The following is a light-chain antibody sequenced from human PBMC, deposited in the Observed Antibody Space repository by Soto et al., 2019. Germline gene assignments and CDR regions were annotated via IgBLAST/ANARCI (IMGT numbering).Light chain of an antibody. CDR2: AAS. CDR3: QQSYSTPPWT. J-gene: IGKJ1*01. Sequence: DVQMTQSPSSLSASVGDRVTITFRASQSVSIYLNWYQQKPGKAPNLLISAASSLHSGVPSRFSGSGSGTDFTLTISSLQPEDFATYYCQQSYSTPPWTFGQGTKVDIK. CDR1: QSVSIY. V-gene: IGKV1-39*01.